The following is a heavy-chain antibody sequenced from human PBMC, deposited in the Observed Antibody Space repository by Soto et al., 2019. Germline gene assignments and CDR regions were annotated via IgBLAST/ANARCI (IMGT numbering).Heavy chain of an antibody. D-gene: IGHD2-15*01. Sequence: GASVKVSCKASGYTFTSYYMHWVRQAPGQGPERMGIINPSGGSTSYAQKFQGRVTMTRDTSTSTVYMELSSLRSEDTAVYYCARCGGSCYSVNYYYYYMDVWGKGTTVTVSS. CDR2: INPSGGST. CDR1: GYTFTSYY. CDR3: ARCGGSCYSVNYYYYYMDV. V-gene: IGHV1-46*03. J-gene: IGHJ6*03.